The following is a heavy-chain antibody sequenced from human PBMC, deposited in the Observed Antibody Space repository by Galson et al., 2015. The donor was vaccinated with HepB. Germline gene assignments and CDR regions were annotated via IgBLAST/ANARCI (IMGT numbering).Heavy chain of an antibody. Sequence: SLRLSCAGSGFTFSSFEMHWVRQAPGEGLEWISYISSSANDRFYADSVKGRFTISRDNAKNSLFLQMNSLRVEDTAVYYCASARRGYCSGAYCSWFDPWGQGTLVIVSS. CDR2: ISSSANDR. V-gene: IGHV3-48*03. CDR1: GFTFSSFE. D-gene: IGHD2-15*01. J-gene: IGHJ5*02. CDR3: ASARRGYCSGAYCSWFDP.